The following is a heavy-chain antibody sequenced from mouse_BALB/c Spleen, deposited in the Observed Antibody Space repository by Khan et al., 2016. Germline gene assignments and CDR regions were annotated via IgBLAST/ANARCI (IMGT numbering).Heavy chain of an antibody. V-gene: IGHV3-2*02. CDR1: GYSITSDYA. CDR2: ISYSGST. CDR3: ASEGYYDYDVTFDS. Sequence: VQLKESGPGLVKPSQSLSLTCTVTGYSITSDYAWNWIRPFPGNKLEWMGYISYSGSTSYNPSLKSRISITRDTSKNQFFLQLNSVTTEATATYYCASEGYYDYDVTFDSWCQGTTLTVSS. D-gene: IGHD2-4*01. J-gene: IGHJ2*01.